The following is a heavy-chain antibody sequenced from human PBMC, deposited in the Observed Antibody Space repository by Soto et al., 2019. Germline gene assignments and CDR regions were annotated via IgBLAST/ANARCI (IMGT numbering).Heavy chain of an antibody. Sequence: RASVKVSCKASGGTFSSYAISWVRQAPGQGLEWMGGIIPIFGTANYAQKFQGRVTITADESTSTAYMELSSLRSEDTAVYYCAREGVVVPAAILFYYGMDVWGQGTTVTVSS. CDR3: AREGVVVPAAILFYYGMDV. J-gene: IGHJ6*02. CDR2: IIPIFGTA. D-gene: IGHD2-2*02. CDR1: GGTFSSYA. V-gene: IGHV1-69*13.